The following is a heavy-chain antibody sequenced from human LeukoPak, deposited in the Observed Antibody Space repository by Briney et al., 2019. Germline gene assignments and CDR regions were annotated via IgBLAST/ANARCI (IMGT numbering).Heavy chain of an antibody. CDR1: GGSINSSSYY. CDR2: IYYSGST. D-gene: IGHD3-9*01. Sequence: PSETPSLTCTVSGGSINSSSYYWGWIRQPPGKGLEWIGSIYYSGSTYYNPSLKSRVTISVDTSKNQFSLRLSSVTAADTAVYYCARHAVYDILTGYWGPFDYWGQGTLVTVSS. J-gene: IGHJ4*02. V-gene: IGHV4-39*01. CDR3: ARHAVYDILTGYWGPFDY.